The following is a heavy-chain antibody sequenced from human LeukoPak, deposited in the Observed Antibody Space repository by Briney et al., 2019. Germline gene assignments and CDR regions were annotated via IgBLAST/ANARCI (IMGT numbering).Heavy chain of an antibody. CDR2: INQDGSQK. CDR3: ARSNREFASGSGDY. CDR1: GFPFSTHR. D-gene: IGHD3-10*01. V-gene: IGHV3-7*05. J-gene: IGHJ4*02. Sequence: PGGSLRLSCAASGFPFSTHRMSWVRQAPGKGLEWVANINQDGSQKSCVDSVKGRFSISRDNAKNSLYLQMHSLRAEDTAVYYCARSNREFASGSGDYWGQGTLVTVSS.